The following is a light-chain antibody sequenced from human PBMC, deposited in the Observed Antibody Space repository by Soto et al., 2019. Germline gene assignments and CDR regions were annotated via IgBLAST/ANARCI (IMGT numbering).Light chain of an antibody. CDR2: DVS. CDR1: QSVTSEY. V-gene: IGKV3-20*01. CDR3: QQYGSSTIT. J-gene: IGKJ5*01. Sequence: EIVLTQSPGTLSLSPGDRATLSCRASQSVTSEYLAWYQQKPGQAPRLVIYDVSTRATGIPARFSGSGSGTDFTLTISRLEHEDFAVYYCQQYGSSTITFGQGTRLEIK.